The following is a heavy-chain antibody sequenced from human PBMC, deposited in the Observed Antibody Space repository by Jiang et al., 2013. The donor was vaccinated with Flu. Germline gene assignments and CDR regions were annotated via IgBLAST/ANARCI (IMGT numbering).Heavy chain of an antibody. Sequence: VQLVESGAEVKKPGSSVKVSCKASGGTFSSYSISWVRQAPGQGLEWVGGVIPIFGTSNYAQSFQGRVTITADESTSTAYMDLSSLRSEDTAVYYCARQNFNQGAFDIWGQGTNGHR. CDR3: ARQNFNQGAFDI. CDR2: VIPIFGTS. CDR1: GGTFSSYS. V-gene: IGHV1-69*01. J-gene: IGHJ3*02. D-gene: IGHD2/OR15-2a*01.